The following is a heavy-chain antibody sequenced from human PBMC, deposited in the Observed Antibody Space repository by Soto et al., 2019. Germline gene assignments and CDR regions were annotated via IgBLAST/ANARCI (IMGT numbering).Heavy chain of an antibody. CDR1: GYSLTTYW. D-gene: IGHD2-15*01. J-gene: IGHJ6*02. Sequence: GESLKISCKGSGYSLTTYWIGWVRQMPGKGLEWIWVIYAGDSDTRYSPSFQGQVTISVDKSINTAYLQWSSLKASDPAMYYCATVGYCSGVSCYPGEQFSYFYGMDVWGQGTTVTVSS. V-gene: IGHV5-51*01. CDR2: IYAGDSDT. CDR3: ATVGYCSGVSCYPGEQFSYFYGMDV.